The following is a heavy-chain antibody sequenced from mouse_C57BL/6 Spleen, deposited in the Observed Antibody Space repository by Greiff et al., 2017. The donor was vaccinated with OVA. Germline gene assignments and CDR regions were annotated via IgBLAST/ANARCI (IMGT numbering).Heavy chain of an antibody. CDR3: ARGWLLRTGYFDV. J-gene: IGHJ1*03. V-gene: IGHV1-85*01. D-gene: IGHD2-3*01. Sequence: QVQLKESGPELVKPGASVKLSCKASGYTFTSYDINWVKQRPGQGLEWMGWIYPRDGSIKYNEKLKGKATLTVDTSSSTAYMERHSLTSEDSAVYYGARGWLLRTGYFDVWGKGTTVTVSS. CDR1: GYTFTSYD. CDR2: IYPRDGSI.